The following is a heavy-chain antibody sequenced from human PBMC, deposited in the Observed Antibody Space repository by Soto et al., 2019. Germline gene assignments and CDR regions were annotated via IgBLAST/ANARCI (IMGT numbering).Heavy chain of an antibody. J-gene: IGHJ6*02. CDR2: IWYDGSNK. CDR3: ARDPLRFLEWLFQLPMDV. CDR1: GFTFSSYG. V-gene: IGHV3-33*01. Sequence: QVQLVESGGGVVQPGRSLRLSCAASGFTFSSYGMHWVRQAPGKGLEWVAVIWYDGSNKYYADSVKGRFTISRDNSKNTLYLQMNSLRAEDTAVYYCARDPLRFLEWLFQLPMDVWGQGTTVTVSS. D-gene: IGHD3-3*01.